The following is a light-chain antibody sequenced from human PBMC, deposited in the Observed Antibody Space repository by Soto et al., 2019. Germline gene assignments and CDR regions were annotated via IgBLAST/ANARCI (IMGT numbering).Light chain of an antibody. Sequence: IQMNQSPATLSASLRDRVTISCRASQTISSWLAWFQQRPGRAPKFLIYKASSLKSGVPSRFSGSGSGTEFTLTISSLQPDDFATYYCQHYNSYSEAFGQGTKVDIK. V-gene: IGKV1-5*03. CDR2: KAS. J-gene: IGKJ1*01. CDR3: QHYNSYSEA. CDR1: QTISSW.